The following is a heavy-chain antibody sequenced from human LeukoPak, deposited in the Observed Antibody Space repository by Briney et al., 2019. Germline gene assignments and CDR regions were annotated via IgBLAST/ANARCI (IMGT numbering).Heavy chain of an antibody. Sequence: SSETLSLTCTVSGGSISSYYWSWIRQPPGKGLEWIGYIYYSGSTNYNPSLKSRVTISVDTSKNQFSLKLSSVTAADTAVYYCARDDDSGSYVFWGQGTLVTVSS. CDR2: IYYSGST. CDR3: ARDDDSGSYVF. J-gene: IGHJ4*02. CDR1: GGSISSYY. D-gene: IGHD1-26*01. V-gene: IGHV4-59*12.